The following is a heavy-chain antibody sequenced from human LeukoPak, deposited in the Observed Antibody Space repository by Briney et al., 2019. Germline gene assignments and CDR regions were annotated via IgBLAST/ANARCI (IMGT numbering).Heavy chain of an antibody. CDR1: RFTFSSYA. J-gene: IGHJ4*02. V-gene: IGHV3-23*01. CDR2: ISGSGGST. D-gene: IGHD1-7*01. Sequence: PGGSLRLSCAASRFTFSSYAMSWVRQAPGKGLEWVSAISGSGGSTYYADSVKGRFTISRDNSKNTLYLQMNSLRAEDTAVYYCARDRRDITGTTSFDYWGQGTLVTVSS. CDR3: ARDRRDITGTTSFDY.